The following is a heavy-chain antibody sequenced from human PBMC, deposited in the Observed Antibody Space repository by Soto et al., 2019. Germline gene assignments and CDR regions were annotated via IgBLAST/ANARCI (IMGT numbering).Heavy chain of an antibody. CDR1: GDTFTFYS. Sequence: QVQLVQSGAEVKRPGSSVKVSCKASGDTFTFYSINWVRQAPGLGLEWMGRINPILSMSNYAQRFQGRVTMTEDKSTSTAYMELSSLSSEDTATYYCAGSYGSGYRAFDYWGQGALVTVSS. CDR2: INPILSMS. V-gene: IGHV1-69*02. J-gene: IGHJ4*02. CDR3: AGSYGSGYRAFDY. D-gene: IGHD3-10*01.